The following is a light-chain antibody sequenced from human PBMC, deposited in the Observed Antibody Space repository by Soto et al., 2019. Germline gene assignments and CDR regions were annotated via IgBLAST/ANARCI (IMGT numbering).Light chain of an antibody. V-gene: IGLV2-14*03. CDR3: TSFTSNSTDV. J-gene: IGLJ1*01. CDR2: DVH. Sequence: QYALTQPASVSGSPGQSITISCTGTSSDIGGYDYVSWYQQHPGKAPKLIIYDVHNRPTGITNHFSGSKSGNTASLAISGLRAEDEADYYCTSFTSNSTDVFGGGTKVTVL. CDR1: SSDIGGYDY.